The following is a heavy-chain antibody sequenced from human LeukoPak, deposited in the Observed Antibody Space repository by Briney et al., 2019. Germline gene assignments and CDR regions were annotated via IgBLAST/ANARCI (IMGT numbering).Heavy chain of an antibody. V-gene: IGHV4-39*01. CDR3: ARLYYDFWSGYSVSYYYGMDV. CDR1: GGSISSSSYY. J-gene: IGHJ6*02. Sequence: PSETLSLTCTVSGGSISSSSYYWGWLRQPPGTGLEWIGSIYYSGSTYYNPSLKSRVTISVDTSKNQFSLKLSSVTAADTAVYYCARLYYDFWSGYSVSYYYGMDVWGQGTTVTVSS. CDR2: IYYSGST. D-gene: IGHD3-3*01.